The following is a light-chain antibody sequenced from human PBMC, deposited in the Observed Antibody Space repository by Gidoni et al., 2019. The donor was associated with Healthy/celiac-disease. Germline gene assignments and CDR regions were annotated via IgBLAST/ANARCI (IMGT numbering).Light chain of an antibody. V-gene: IGLV2-11*01. Sequence: QSAPTKPRTGSGQTGQSVTISCTGTCSDVGGYNYVSWYQQHPGKAPKLRIYDVSKRPSGVPDRFSGSTSCNSASLTLSGLQAVAEADSYCFSSAGSYAFVFGTGTKVTVL. J-gene: IGLJ1*01. CDR2: DVS. CDR3: FSSAGSYAFV. CDR1: CSDVGGYNY.